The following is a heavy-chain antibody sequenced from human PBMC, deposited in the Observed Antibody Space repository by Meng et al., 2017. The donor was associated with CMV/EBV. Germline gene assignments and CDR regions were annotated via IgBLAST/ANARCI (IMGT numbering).Heavy chain of an antibody. CDR2: INPNSGGT. CDR1: GYTFTGYY. Sequence: ASVKVSCRASGYTFTGYYMHWVRQAPGQGLEWMGWINPNSGGTNYAQKFQGRVTMTRDTSISTAYMELSRLRSDDTAVYYCARRYCSGTSCQRYFDYWGQGTLVTVSS. CDR3: ARRYCSGTSCQRYFDY. D-gene: IGHD2-2*01. J-gene: IGHJ4*02. V-gene: IGHV1-2*02.